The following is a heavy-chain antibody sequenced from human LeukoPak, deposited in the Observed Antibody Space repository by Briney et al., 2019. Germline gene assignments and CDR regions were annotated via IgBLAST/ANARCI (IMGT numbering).Heavy chain of an antibody. CDR3: ERARHCSGGICDRSNLRGL. V-gene: IGHV4-31*03. CDR1: GGSICSGTYY. J-gene: IGHJ4*02. Sequence: SETLSLTCTVSGGSICSGTYYWSWIRQHPGKGLEWIGYIFYSGNTYYNPSLKSRVTISVDTSKNQFSLTLSSVNAADTAVYYCERARHCSGGICDRSNLRGLWGQGTLVTVSS. D-gene: IGHD2-15*01. CDR2: IFYSGNT.